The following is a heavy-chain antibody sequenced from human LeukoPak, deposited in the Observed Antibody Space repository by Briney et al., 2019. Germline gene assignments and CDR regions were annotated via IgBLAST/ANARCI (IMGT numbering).Heavy chain of an antibody. Sequence: GGSVRLSCAASGFTFSASVMHWVRQASGKGLEWVGHIISKANSYATTYAASVKGRFTISRDDSKNTAYLQMNSLKTEDTAVYYCTTDRAYYDSSGYRPFDYWGQGTLVTVSS. CDR1: GFTFSASV. CDR3: TTDRAYYDSSGYRPFDY. J-gene: IGHJ4*02. V-gene: IGHV3-73*01. CDR2: IISKANSYAT. D-gene: IGHD3-22*01.